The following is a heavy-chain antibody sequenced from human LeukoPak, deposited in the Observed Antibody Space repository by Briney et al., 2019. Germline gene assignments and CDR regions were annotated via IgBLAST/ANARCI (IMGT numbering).Heavy chain of an antibody. V-gene: IGHV4-39*01. CDR2: IYYSKNT. CDR1: GGSISSSSAY. CDR3: VSPRGFSYGHFDY. J-gene: IGHJ4*02. D-gene: IGHD5-18*01. Sequence: SETLSLTCTVSGGSISSSSAYWGWIRQPPGKGLEWIGSIYYSKNTYYNPSLKSRVTISADTSKNQFSLTLGSVSATDTAVYYCVSPRGFSYGHFDYWGQGTLVTVSS.